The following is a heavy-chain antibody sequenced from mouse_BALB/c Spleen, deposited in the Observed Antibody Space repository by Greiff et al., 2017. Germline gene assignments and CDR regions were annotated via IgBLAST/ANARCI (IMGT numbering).Heavy chain of an antibody. CDR1: GYAFTNYL. J-gene: IGHJ2*01. CDR2: INPGSGGT. CDR3: ARGSNYDGGFDY. V-gene: IGHV1-54*01. Sequence: VQLQQSGAELVRPGTSVKVSCKASGYAFTNYLIEWVKQRPGQGLEWIGVINPGSGGTNYNEKFKGKATLTADKSSSTAYMQLSSLTSDDSAVYFCARGSNYDGGFDYWGQGTTLTVSA. D-gene: IGHD2-5*01.